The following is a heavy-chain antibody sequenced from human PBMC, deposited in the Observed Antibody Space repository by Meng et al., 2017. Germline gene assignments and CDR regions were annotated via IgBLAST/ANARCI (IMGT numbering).Heavy chain of an antibody. Sequence: GESLKISCAASGFTVSSNYMSWVRQAPGKGLEWVSVIYSGGSTYYADSVKGRFAISRDNSKNTLYFQMNSLRAEDTAVYYCARGLGYSSGWYPPVYYFDYWGQGTLVTVSS. CDR2: IYSGGST. D-gene: IGHD6-19*01. J-gene: IGHJ4*02. CDR3: ARGLGYSSGWYPPVYYFDY. V-gene: IGHV3-53*01. CDR1: GFTVSSNY.